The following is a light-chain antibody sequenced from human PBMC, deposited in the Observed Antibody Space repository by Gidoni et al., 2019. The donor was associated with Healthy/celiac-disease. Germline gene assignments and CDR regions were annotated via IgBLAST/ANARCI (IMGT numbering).Light chain of an antibody. Sequence: IPLTQSPSSLSASVGDRVTITCRASQGISSYLAWYQQKPGKAPKLLIYAASTLQSGVPSRFSGSGSGTDFTLTISSLQPEDFATYYCQQLNSYTFTFGGGTKVEIK. J-gene: IGKJ4*01. CDR3: QQLNSYTFT. CDR2: AAS. V-gene: IGKV1-9*01. CDR1: QGISSY.